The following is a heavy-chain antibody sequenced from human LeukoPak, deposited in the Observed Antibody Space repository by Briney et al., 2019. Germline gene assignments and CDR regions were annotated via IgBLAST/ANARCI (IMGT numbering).Heavy chain of an antibody. CDR2: ISNTGGST. J-gene: IGHJ1*01. CDR1: GFSFNTYA. CDR3: AQQVGYCSSGSCYFTY. Sequence: GGSLRLSCAASGFSFNTYAMSWVRQAPGKGLEWVSAISNTGGSTYYTDSVKGRFTISRDKSKNTLSLQMNSLRAEDTAVYYCAQQVGYCSSGSCYFTYWGQGTLVTVSS. D-gene: IGHD2-15*01. V-gene: IGHV3-23*01.